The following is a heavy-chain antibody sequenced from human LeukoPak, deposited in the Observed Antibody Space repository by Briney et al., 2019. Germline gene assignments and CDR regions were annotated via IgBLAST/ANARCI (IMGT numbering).Heavy chain of an antibody. CDR1: GVSFSGYY. CDR3: ARGVARHWYFDL. Sequence: SETLSLTCAVCGVSFSGYYWSWIRQPPGKGLEWIGEINHSGSTKYNPSLKSRVTISVDTSKNQFSLKLSSVTAADTAVYYCARGVARHWYFDLWGRGTPVTVSS. CDR2: INHSGST. J-gene: IGHJ2*01. V-gene: IGHV4-34*01.